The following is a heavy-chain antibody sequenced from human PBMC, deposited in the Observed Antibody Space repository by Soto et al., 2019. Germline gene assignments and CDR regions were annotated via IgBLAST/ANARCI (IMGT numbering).Heavy chain of an antibody. J-gene: IGHJ6*02. CDR2: IYPGDSDT. D-gene: IGHD6-25*01. CDR3: TGQETAGKHHDAMDF. V-gene: IGHV5-51*01. Sequence: GESLKISCKGSGYSFTTYWIGWVRQMPGKSLEGMGIIYPGDSDTRYSPSFQGQVTISADKSISTTYLQWSSLKASDTAMYSFTGQETAGKHHDAMDFWAQGTSVTVSS. CDR1: GYSFTTYW.